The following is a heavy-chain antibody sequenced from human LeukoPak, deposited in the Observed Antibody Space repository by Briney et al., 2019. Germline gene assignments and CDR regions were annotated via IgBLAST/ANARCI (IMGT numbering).Heavy chain of an antibody. CDR2: ISDSGDYT. Sequence: GGSLTLSCAGSGFTFSSYAMSWVRQAPGQGLEWVSVISDSGDYTSYADSVRGRFTISRGNSRNTLYLQMISLRPEDTAVYYCAKDTSIGKYCTNGVCSPLGYWGQGTLVTVSS. CDR3: AKDTSIGKYCTNGVCSPLGY. V-gene: IGHV3-23*01. J-gene: IGHJ4*02. D-gene: IGHD2-8*01. CDR1: GFTFSSYA.